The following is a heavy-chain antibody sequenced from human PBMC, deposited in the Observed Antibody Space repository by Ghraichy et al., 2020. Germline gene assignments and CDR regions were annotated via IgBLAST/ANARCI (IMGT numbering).Heavy chain of an antibody. CDR3: ARGSAAMSIPFE. CDR2: IIPILGIA. J-gene: IGHJ4*02. Sequence: SVKVSCKASGGTFSSYAISWVRQAPGQGLEWMGRIIPILGIANYAQKFQGRVTITADKSTSTAYMELSSLRSEDTAVYYCARGSAAMSIPFEWGQGTLVTVSS. CDR1: GGTFSSYA. V-gene: IGHV1-69*04. D-gene: IGHD2-2*01.